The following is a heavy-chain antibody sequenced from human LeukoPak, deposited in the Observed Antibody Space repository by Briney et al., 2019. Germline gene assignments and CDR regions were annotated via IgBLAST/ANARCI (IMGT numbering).Heavy chain of an antibody. CDR1: GGSIRSGGYY. Sequence: SETLSLTCTVSGGSIRSGGYYWSWIRQPPGKGLEWIGEINHSGSTNYNPSLKSRVTISVDTSKNQFSLKLSSVTAADTAVYYCARVRYSYGTFDYWGQGTLVTVSS. J-gene: IGHJ4*02. D-gene: IGHD5-18*01. CDR3: ARVRYSYGTFDY. CDR2: INHSGST. V-gene: IGHV4-34*01.